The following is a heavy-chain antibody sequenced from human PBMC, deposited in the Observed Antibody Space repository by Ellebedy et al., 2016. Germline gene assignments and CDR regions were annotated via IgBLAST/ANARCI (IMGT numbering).Heavy chain of an antibody. CDR2: ISSSSSTI. D-gene: IGHD2-2*02. V-gene: IGHV3-48*01. J-gene: IGHJ5*02. CDR3: ARGVVPAAIRYNWFDP. Sequence: GESLKISXAASGFTFSSYSMNWVRQAPGKGLEWVSYISSSSSTIYYADSVKGRFTISRDNAKNSLYLQMNSLRAEDTAVYYCARGVVPAAIRYNWFDPWGQGTLVTVSS. CDR1: GFTFSSYS.